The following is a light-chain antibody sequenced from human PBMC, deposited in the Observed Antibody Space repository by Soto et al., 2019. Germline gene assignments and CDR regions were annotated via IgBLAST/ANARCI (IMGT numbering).Light chain of an antibody. CDR2: TAS. Sequence: DIQMTQSPSSLSASVGDRFTITCRASQNIATYLNWYQQTPGKAPKLLIYTASTLQSGVPSRFSGSGSGTDFTLTISTLQPEDFASYYCQQSYTTPWTFGQGTKVDIK. CDR1: QNIATY. V-gene: IGKV1-39*01. CDR3: QQSYTTPWT. J-gene: IGKJ1*01.